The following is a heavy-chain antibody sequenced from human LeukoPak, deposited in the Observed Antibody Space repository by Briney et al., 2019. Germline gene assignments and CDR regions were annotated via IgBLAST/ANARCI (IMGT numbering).Heavy chain of an antibody. CDR1: GFTFSSYA. CDR2: ISGSGGST. J-gene: IGHJ3*02. V-gene: IGHV3-23*01. D-gene: IGHD2-2*02. CDR3: AKDRKRYCSSTSCYKGAFDI. Sequence: GGSLRLSCAASGFTFSSYAMSWVRQAPGKGLEWVSAISGSGGSTYYADSVKGRFTISRDNSKNTLYLQMNSLRAEDTAVYYCAKDRKRYCSSTSCYKGAFDIWGQGTMVTVSS.